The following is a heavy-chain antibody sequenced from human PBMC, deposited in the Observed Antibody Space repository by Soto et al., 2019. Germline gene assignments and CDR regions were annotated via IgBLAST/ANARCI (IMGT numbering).Heavy chain of an antibody. CDR3: ARRGYCSSTSCPHYYYYYGMDV. Sequence: PGESLKISCKGSGYSFTSYWIGWVRQMPGKGLEWMGIIYPGDSDTRYSPSFQGQVTISADKSISTAYLQWSSLKASDTAMYYCARRGYCSSTSCPHYYYYYGMDVWGQGTTVTVSS. CDR1: GYSFTSYW. CDR2: IYPGDSDT. D-gene: IGHD2-2*01. V-gene: IGHV5-51*01. J-gene: IGHJ6*02.